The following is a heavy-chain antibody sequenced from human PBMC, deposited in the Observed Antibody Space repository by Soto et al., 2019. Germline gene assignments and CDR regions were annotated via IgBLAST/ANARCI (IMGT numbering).Heavy chain of an antibody. CDR3: AREIWYDFCSGYQQKPNLFDP. CDR1: GGSISSYY. CDR2: IYYSGST. V-gene: IGHV4-59*01. J-gene: IGHJ5*02. D-gene: IGHD3-3*01. Sequence: SETLSLTCTVSGGSISSYYWSWIRQPPGKGLEWIGYIYYSGSTNYNPSLKSRVTISVDTSKNQFSLKLSSVTAADTAVYYCAREIWYDFCSGYQQKPNLFDPWGQGTLVTVSS.